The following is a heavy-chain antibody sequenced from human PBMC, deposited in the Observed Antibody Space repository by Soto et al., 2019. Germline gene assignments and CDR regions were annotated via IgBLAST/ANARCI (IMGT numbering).Heavy chain of an antibody. D-gene: IGHD3-9*01. Sequence: GASVKVSCKASGYTFTGYYMHWVRQAPGQGLEWMGWINPNSGGTNYAQKFQGWVTMTRGTSISTAYMELSRLRSDDTAVYYCARDLKGLTAPLGYWGQGTLVTVSS. V-gene: IGHV1-2*04. CDR1: GYTFTGYY. CDR3: ARDLKGLTAPLGY. CDR2: INPNSGGT. J-gene: IGHJ4*02.